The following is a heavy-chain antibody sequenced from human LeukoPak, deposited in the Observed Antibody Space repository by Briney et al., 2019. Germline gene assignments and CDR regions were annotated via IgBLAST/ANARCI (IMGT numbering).Heavy chain of an antibody. CDR3: ARDLGALSSSWYYLSYY. CDR2: INAGNGNT. Sequence: ASVKVSCKASGYTFTSYAMHWVRQAPGQRLEWMGWINAGNGNTKYSQKFQGRVTITRDTSASTAYMELSSLRSEDTAVYYCARDLGALSSSWYYLSYYWGQGTLVTVSS. J-gene: IGHJ4*02. CDR1: GYTFTSYA. V-gene: IGHV1-3*01. D-gene: IGHD6-13*01.